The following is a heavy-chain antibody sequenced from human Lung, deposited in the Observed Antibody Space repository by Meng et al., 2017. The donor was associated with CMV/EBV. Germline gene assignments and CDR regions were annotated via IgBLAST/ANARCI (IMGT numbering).Heavy chain of an antibody. V-gene: IGHV3-30*04. J-gene: IGHJ6*02. CDR2: ISNDGTKK. D-gene: IGHD1-26*01. CDR1: GFTFSSHT. CDR3: ARDQHYIVTSYLYGRDV. Sequence: GGSLRLSCAVSGFTFSSHTMHWVRQAPGKGLEWVAVISNDGTKKYYGDSVKGRFTISRDNSKSTLFLQMSSLRAEDTGVYFCARDQHYIVTSYLYGRDVWGQGTTVTVSS.